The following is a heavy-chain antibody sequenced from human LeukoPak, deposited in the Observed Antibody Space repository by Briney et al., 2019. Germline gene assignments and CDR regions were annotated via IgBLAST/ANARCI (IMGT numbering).Heavy chain of an antibody. J-gene: IGHJ4*02. Sequence: SETLSLTCTVSGGSISSYYWSWIRQPPGTGLEWIGYIYYSGSTNYNPSLKSRVTISVDTSKNQFSLKLSSVTAADTAVYYCARRLRPGSYDDYWGQGTLVTVSS. V-gene: IGHV4-59*08. CDR1: GGSISSYY. CDR3: ARRLRPGSYDDY. D-gene: IGHD1-26*01. CDR2: IYYSGST.